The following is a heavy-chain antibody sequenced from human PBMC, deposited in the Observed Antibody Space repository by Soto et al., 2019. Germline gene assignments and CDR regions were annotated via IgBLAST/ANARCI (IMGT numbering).Heavy chain of an antibody. CDR2: INPNSGGT. V-gene: IGHV1-2*02. J-gene: IGHJ6*02. CDR3: ARGVSIAARDYYYYGTDV. CDR1: GYTFTGYY. D-gene: IGHD6-6*01. Sequence: ASVKVSCKASGYTFTGYYMHWVRQAPGQGLAWMGWINPNSGGTNYAQKFQGRVTMTRDTSISTAYMELSRLRSDDTAVYYCARGVSIAARDYYYYGTDVWGQGTTVTVSS.